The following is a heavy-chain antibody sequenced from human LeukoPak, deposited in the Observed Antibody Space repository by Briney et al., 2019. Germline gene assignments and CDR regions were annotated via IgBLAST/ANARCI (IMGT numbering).Heavy chain of an antibody. D-gene: IGHD6-19*01. V-gene: IGHV3-21*01. CDR3: VRESYTTVPPTIAVAGHGY. CDR1: GFTFSTYT. J-gene: IGHJ4*02. Sequence: GGSLRLSCAASGFTFSTYTMNWVRQAPGKGLEWVSSISDSSSYIYYADSVKGRFTISRDNAKNSLYLRMNSLRAEDTAVYYCVRESYTTVPPTIAVAGHGYWGQGTLVTVSS. CDR2: ISDSSSYI.